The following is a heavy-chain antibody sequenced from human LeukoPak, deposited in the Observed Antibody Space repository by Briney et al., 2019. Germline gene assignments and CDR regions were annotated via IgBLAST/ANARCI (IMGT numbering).Heavy chain of an antibody. CDR1: GLTFDDYG. V-gene: IGHV3-20*01. CDR2: INWNGGST. Sequence: GGCLSLSRAASGLTFDDYGMSWVRQAPGKGLEWVSGINWNGGSTGYADSVKGRFTISRDNAKNSLYLQMNSLRAEDTALYHCARAADWGSGYLYYFDYWGQGTLVTVSS. J-gene: IGHJ4*02. CDR3: ARAADWGSGYLYYFDY. D-gene: IGHD3-22*01.